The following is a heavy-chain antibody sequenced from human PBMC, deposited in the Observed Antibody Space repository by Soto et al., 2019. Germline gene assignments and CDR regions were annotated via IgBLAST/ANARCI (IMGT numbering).Heavy chain of an antibody. D-gene: IGHD1-26*01. J-gene: IGHJ4*02. CDR1: GGSISSSSYY. CDR3: ARTKLKVGATPFDY. V-gene: IGHV4-39*01. CDR2: IYYSGST. Sequence: QLQLQESGPGLVKPSETLSLTCTVSGGSISSSSYYWGWIRQPPGKGLEWIGSIYYSGSTYYNPSLKSRVTISVDTSKNQFSLKLSSVTAADTAVYYCARTKLKVGATPFDYWGQGTLVTVSS.